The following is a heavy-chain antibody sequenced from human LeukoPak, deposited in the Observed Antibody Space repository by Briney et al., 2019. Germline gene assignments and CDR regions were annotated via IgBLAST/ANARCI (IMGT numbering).Heavy chain of an antibody. CDR3: ASYRASGSYPRYYFDY. D-gene: IGHD1-26*01. V-gene: IGHV4-59*01. J-gene: IGHJ4*02. Sequence: PSGTLSLTCTVSGGSISSYYWSWIRQPPGKGLEWIGYIYYSGSTNYNPSLKSRVTISVDTSKNQFSLKLSSVTAADTAVYYCASYRASGSYPRYYFDYWGQGTLVTVSS. CDR1: GGSISSYY. CDR2: IYYSGST.